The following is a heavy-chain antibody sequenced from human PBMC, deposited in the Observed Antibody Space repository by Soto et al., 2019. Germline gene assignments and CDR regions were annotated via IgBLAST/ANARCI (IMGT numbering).Heavy chain of an antibody. Sequence: GASVKVSCKASGYTFTSYGISWVRQAPGQGLEWMGWISAYNGNTNYAQKLQGRVTMTTDTSTSTAYMELRSLRSDDTAVYYCASRRPPYSGSYYYGMDVWGQGTTVTVS. CDR3: ASRRPPYSGSYYYGMDV. D-gene: IGHD1-26*01. CDR2: ISAYNGNT. J-gene: IGHJ6*02. CDR1: GYTFTSYG. V-gene: IGHV1-18*04.